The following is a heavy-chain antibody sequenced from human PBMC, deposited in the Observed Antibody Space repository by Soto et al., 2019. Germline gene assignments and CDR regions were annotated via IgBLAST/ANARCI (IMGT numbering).Heavy chain of an antibody. CDR3: ARFPVYDFWSGEPQEYGMDV. CDR1: GGSFSGYY. D-gene: IGHD3-3*01. V-gene: IGHV4-34*01. Sequence: SETLSLTCAVYGGSFSGYYWSWIRQPPGKGLEWIGEINHSGSTNYNPSLKSRVTISVDTSKSQFSLKLSSVTAADTAVYYCARFPVYDFWSGEPQEYGMDVWGQGTTVTVSS. CDR2: INHSGST. J-gene: IGHJ6*02.